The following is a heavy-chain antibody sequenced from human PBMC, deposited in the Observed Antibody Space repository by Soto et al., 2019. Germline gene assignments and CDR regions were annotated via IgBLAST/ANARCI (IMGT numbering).Heavy chain of an antibody. J-gene: IGHJ6*03. CDR3: ARVRKLVGYFYFYMDV. V-gene: IGHV1-18*01. CDR1: GYTFTNYG. D-gene: IGHD6-6*01. CDR2: ISAYNGDT. Sequence: QVQLLQSGAEVKKPGASVKVSCKASGYTFTNYGITWVRQAPGQGLEWMGGISAYNGDTHYTQRLQGRGTMTTDTSTSTAYMELRGLRSDDTAVYYCARVRKLVGYFYFYMDVWGKGTTVTVSS.